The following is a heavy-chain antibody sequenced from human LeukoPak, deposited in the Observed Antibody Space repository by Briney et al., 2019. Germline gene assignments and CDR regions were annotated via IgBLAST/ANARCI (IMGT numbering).Heavy chain of an antibody. D-gene: IGHD6-13*01. CDR2: INHGGST. Sequence: KPSETLSLTCAVYGGSFSGYYWSWIRQPPGKGLEWIGEINHGGSTNYNPSLKSRVTISVDTSKNQFSLKLSSVTAADTAVYYCARGVAAAGLPYYYYYMDVWGKGTTVTVSS. V-gene: IGHV4-34*01. J-gene: IGHJ6*03. CDR3: ARGVAAAGLPYYYYYMDV. CDR1: GGSFSGYY.